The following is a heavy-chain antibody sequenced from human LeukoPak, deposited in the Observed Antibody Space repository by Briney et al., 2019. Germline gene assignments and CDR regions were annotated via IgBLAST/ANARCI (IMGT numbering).Heavy chain of an antibody. CDR1: GGSFSGYY. CDR2: INHSGST. Sequence: SETLSLTCAVYGGSFSGYYWSWIRQPPGKGLEWIGEINHSGSTNYNPSLKSRVTLSVDTSKNQFSLRLSSVTAADTAVYYCARVLEGSSGQHWYFDLWGRGTLVTVSS. V-gene: IGHV4-34*01. CDR3: ARVLEGSSGQHWYFDL. D-gene: IGHD6-19*01. J-gene: IGHJ2*01.